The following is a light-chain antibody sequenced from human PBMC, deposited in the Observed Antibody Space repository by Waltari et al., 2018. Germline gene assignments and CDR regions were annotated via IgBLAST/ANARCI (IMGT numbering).Light chain of an antibody. Sequence: QPPSVSGSPGQSVTISCTGTSSDVDNYNRVSWYQQPPGTAPKLIIYEVSNRPSGVPDRFSGSKSGDTASLTISGLQAEDEADYYCTLHTTTTTVFGGGTKVTVL. CDR2: EVS. CDR1: SSDVDNYNR. J-gene: IGLJ2*01. V-gene: IGLV2-18*01. CDR3: TLHTTTTTV.